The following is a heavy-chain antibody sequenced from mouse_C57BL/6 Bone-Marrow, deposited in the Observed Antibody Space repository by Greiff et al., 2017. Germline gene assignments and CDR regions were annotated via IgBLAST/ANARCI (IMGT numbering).Heavy chain of an antibody. V-gene: IGHV1-64*01. CDR3: ALSTVVRGCAF. Sequence: QVQLQQPGAELVKPGASVKLSCKASGYTFTSYWMHWVKQRPGQGLEWIGMIHPNSGSTNYNEKFKSKATLTVDKSSSTAYMQLSSLASVDSAVDYCALSTVVRGCAFWGRGTRVTVSA. J-gene: IGHJ3*01. D-gene: IGHD2-1*01. CDR1: GYTFTSYW. CDR2: IHPNSGST.